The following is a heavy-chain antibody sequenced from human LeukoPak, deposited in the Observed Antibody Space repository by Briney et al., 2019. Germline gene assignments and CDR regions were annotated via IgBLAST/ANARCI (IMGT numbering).Heavy chain of an antibody. CDR3: ATAQSGSYYFPFDY. J-gene: IGHJ4*02. CDR2: ISGRGAST. CDR1: GFTLSSYA. Sequence: GGSLRLSCAASGFTLSSYAMSWVRQAPGEGLEWVSAISGRGASTYYADCVDGWFTISRDNSKNTLYLQMNSLRAADTDVYYCATAQSGSYYFPFDYWGQGTLVTVSS. D-gene: IGHD1-26*01. V-gene: IGHV3-23*01.